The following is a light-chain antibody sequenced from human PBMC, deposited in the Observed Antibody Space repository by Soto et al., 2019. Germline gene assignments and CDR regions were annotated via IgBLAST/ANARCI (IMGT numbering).Light chain of an antibody. J-gene: IGKJ5*01. CDR1: QTVIRNY. CDR3: QQHGGSPIT. V-gene: IGKV3-20*01. CDR2: GAS. Sequence: EIVLPQSPGTLSLSPGERATLSCRASQTVIRNYLDWHQQKPGQTPRLLVYGASSRATGIPDRFSGSGSGTDFTLTISRLEPEDFAVYYCQQHGGSPITFGQGTRLEIK.